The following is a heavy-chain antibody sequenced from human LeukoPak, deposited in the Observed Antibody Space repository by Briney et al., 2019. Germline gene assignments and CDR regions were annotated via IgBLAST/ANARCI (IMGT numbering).Heavy chain of an antibody. CDR3: AKGDYGDYVGWFDP. CDR2: ISGSGGST. Sequence: GGSLRLSCAASGFTFSSYAMSWVRQAPGKGLEWVSAISGSGGSTYYADSVKGRFTTSRDNSKNTLYLQMNSLRAEDTAVYYCAKGDYGDYVGWFDPWGQGTLVTVSS. D-gene: IGHD4-17*01. V-gene: IGHV3-23*01. CDR1: GFTFSSYA. J-gene: IGHJ5*02.